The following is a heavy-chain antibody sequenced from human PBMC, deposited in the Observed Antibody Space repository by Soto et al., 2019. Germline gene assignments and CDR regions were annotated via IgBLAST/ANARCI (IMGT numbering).Heavy chain of an antibody. D-gene: IGHD3-16*01. CDR3: AKDPNVDHIGAFDM. J-gene: IGHJ3*02. V-gene: IGHV3-23*01. CDR1: GLTFSNYA. Sequence: EVQLLESGGGLVQPGGSLRLSCAASGLTFSNYALTWVRQAPGKGLEWVSAISGSGVRTEYADSVKGRFTISRDNSKNTLYLQMNSLRAEDTAVYYCAKDPNVDHIGAFDMWGQGTMVTISS. CDR2: ISGSGVRT.